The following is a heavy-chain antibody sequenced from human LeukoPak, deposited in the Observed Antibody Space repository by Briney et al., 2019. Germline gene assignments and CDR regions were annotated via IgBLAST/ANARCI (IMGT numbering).Heavy chain of an antibody. Sequence: GGSLRLSCAASGFTFSSYGMHWVRQAPGKGLEWVAVISYDGSNKYYADSVQGRFTISRDNSKNTLYLQMNSLRAEDTAVYYCAKGGYGDYKYFQHWGQGTLVTVSS. V-gene: IGHV3-30*18. CDR2: ISYDGSNK. CDR3: AKGGYGDYKYFQH. CDR1: GFTFSSYG. J-gene: IGHJ1*01. D-gene: IGHD4-17*01.